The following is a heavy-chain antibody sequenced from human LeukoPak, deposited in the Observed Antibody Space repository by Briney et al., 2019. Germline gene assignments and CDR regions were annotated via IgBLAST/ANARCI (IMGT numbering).Heavy chain of an antibody. CDR3: AKEFNRGLPDY. CDR2: ISYDGSNE. V-gene: IGHV3-30*18. J-gene: IGHJ4*02. Sequence: GGSLRLSCAASGFTFSTYGMHWVRQAPGKGLEWVAVISYDGSNEYYADSVKGRFTISRDNSKNTLYLQMSSLRAEDTAVYYCAKEFNRGLPDYWGQGTLVAVSS. CDR1: GFTFSTYG. D-gene: IGHD2-21*01.